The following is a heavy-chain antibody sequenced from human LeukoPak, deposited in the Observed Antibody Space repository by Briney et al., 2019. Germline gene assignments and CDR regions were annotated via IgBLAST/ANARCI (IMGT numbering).Heavy chain of an antibody. V-gene: IGHV3-48*03. CDR3: ARVVEDCSGGSCYSDY. CDR1: GFTFSSYE. D-gene: IGHD2-15*01. Sequence: GGSLRLSCAASGFTFSSYEMNWVRQAPGEGLEWVSYISSSGSTIYYADSVKGRFTVSRDNAKNSLYLQMNSLRAEDTAVYYCARVVEDCSGGSCYSDYWGQGTLVTVSS. CDR2: ISSSGSTI. J-gene: IGHJ4*02.